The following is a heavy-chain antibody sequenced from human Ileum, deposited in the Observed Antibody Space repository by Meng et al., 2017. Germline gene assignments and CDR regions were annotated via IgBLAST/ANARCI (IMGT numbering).Heavy chain of an antibody. V-gene: IGHV1-46*01. CDR3: AKDSHGYGDGGH. CDR2: INAGSGDT. CDR1: GYTFTTSY. D-gene: IGHD4-17*01. J-gene: IGHJ4*02. Sequence: QGDPGQSGVEVSRPGASVKVSSKASGYTFTTSYAHWVRKAPGPGREWMGVINAGSGDTGYAQKFQGRLTLTRDTSTSTLYMELSCLRSEDTAVYFCAKDSHGYGDGGHWGQGTLVTVSS.